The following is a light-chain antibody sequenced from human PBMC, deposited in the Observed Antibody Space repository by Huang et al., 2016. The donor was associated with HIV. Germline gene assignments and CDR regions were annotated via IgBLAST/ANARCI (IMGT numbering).Light chain of an antibody. V-gene: IGKV2-30*02. Sequence: VVLTQSPLYLSVTLGQPASISCRSSQSLIHSNGNTYLNWFQQRPGQSPRRLFSQVSRRDSGVPDRCSGSGSGTDFTLKISRVEAEDVGVYYCMQGTHLFTFGGGTRVDIK. J-gene: IGKJ4*01. CDR2: QVS. CDR1: QSLIHSNGNTY. CDR3: MQGTHLFT.